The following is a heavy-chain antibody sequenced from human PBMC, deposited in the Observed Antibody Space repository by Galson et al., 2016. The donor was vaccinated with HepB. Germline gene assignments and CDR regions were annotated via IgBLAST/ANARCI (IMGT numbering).Heavy chain of an antibody. J-gene: IGHJ4*02. Sequence: SLRLSCAASGFTFSDYYMSWIRQAPGKGLEWISYISSSDSTTYYADSVKGRFTISRDNAKNSLYLQMNSLRAEDTAVYYCVRDATPRGNDYWGQGTLVTVSS. CDR3: VRDATPRGNDY. V-gene: IGHV3-11*01. CDR2: ISSSDSTT. CDR1: GFTFSDYY. D-gene: IGHD3-10*01.